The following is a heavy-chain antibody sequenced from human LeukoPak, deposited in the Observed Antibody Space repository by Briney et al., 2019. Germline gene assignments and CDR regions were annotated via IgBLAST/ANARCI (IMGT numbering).Heavy chain of an antibody. CDR2: INPSGGST. J-gene: IGHJ6*03. Sequence: ASVKVSCKASGYTFTSYYMHWVRQAPGQGLEWMGIINPSGGSTSYAQKFQGRVTITRNTSISTAYMELSSLRSEDTAVYYCARIPAHYSSSWYSDYYYMDVWGKGTTVTVSS. CDR1: GYTFTSYY. D-gene: IGHD6-13*01. V-gene: IGHV1-46*01. CDR3: ARIPAHYSSSWYSDYYYMDV.